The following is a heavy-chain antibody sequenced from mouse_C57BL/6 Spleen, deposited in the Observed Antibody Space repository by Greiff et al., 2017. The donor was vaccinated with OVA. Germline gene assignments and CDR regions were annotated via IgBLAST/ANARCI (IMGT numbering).Heavy chain of an antibody. CDR3: ARQGLPSYWYFDV. D-gene: IGHD2-2*01. CDR2: ISSGGSYT. Sequence: VQLKESGGDLVKPGGSLKLSCAASGFTFSSYGMSWVRQTPDKRLEWVATISSGGSYTYYPDSVKGRFTISRDNAKNTLYLQMSSLKSEDTAMYYCARQGLPSYWYFDVWGTGTTVTVSS. CDR1: GFTFSSYG. V-gene: IGHV5-6*01. J-gene: IGHJ1*03.